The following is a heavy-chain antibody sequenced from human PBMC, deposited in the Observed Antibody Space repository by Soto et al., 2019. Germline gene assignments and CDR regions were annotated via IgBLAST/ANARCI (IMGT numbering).Heavy chain of an antibody. J-gene: IGHJ4*02. CDR1: GASVTRAGSY. V-gene: IGHV4-31*11. Sequence: QVLLQESGPGLMKPSQTLSLTCDVSGASVTRAGSYWGWIRQRPGQGLEWIGYIYFDGTTYYNPSLKSRVIISADTSRNQFSLSLSFLTAADTAVYYCATRTTVTTFDYWGQGTLVTVSS. D-gene: IGHD4-17*01. CDR3: ATRTTVTTFDY. CDR2: IYFDGTT.